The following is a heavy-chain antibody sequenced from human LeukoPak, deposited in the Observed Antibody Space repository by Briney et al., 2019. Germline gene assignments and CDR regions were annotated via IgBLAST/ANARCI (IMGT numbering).Heavy chain of an antibody. V-gene: IGHV4-59*08. CDR1: GGSISSYY. CDR2: IYYSGST. Sequence: PSETLSLTCTVSGGSISSYYWSWIRQPPGKGLEWIGYIYYSGSTNYNPSLKSRVTISVDTSKNQFSLKLSSVTAADTAVYYCARHSRNRDLGDWGQGTLVTVSS. CDR3: ARHSRNRDLGD. D-gene: IGHD5-24*01. J-gene: IGHJ4*02.